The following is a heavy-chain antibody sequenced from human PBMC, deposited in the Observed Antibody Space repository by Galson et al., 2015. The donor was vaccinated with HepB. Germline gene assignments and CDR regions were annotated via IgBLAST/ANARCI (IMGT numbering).Heavy chain of an antibody. CDR1: GYTFTSYA. J-gene: IGHJ4*02. CDR2: INAGNGNT. Sequence: SVKVSCKASGYTFTSYAMHWVRQAPGQRLEWMGWINAGNGNTKYSQKFQGRVTITRDTSASTAYMELSSLRSEDTAVYYCARGGDPYCGGDCYSFDYWGQGTLVTVSS. D-gene: IGHD2-21*01. CDR3: ARGGDPYCGGDCYSFDY. V-gene: IGHV1-3*01.